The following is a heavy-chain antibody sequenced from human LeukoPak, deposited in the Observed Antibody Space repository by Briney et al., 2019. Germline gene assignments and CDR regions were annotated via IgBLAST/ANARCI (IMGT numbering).Heavy chain of an antibody. CDR3: ARGAYYFDY. V-gene: IGHV4-39*01. CDR2: IFHSGST. Sequence: PSETLSLTCTVSGGSISSRSSCWGWIRQPPGKGLEWIGSIFHSGSTFYNPSLKSRVTMSVDTSKNQFSLRLSSVTAADTAVYYCARGAYYFDYWCQGTLVTVSS. J-gene: IGHJ4*02. CDR1: GGSISSRSSC.